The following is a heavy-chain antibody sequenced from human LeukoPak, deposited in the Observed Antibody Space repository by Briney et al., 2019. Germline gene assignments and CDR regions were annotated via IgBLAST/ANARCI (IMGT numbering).Heavy chain of an antibody. CDR2: ISYDGSNK. CDR1: GFTFSGYG. Sequence: GRSLRLSCAASGFTFSGYGMHWVRQAPGKGLEWVAVISYDGSNKYYADSVKGRFTISRDNSKNTLYLQMNSPRAEDTALYYCAKEAWVVAATPDSYFDSWGQGTLVTVSS. J-gene: IGHJ4*02. CDR3: AKEAWVVAATPDSYFDS. V-gene: IGHV3-30*18. D-gene: IGHD2-15*01.